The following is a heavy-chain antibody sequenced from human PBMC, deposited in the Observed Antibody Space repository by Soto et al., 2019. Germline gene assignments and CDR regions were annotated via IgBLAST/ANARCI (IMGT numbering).Heavy chain of an antibody. J-gene: IGHJ4*02. V-gene: IGHV3-23*01. Sequence: GGSLRLSCAASGFTFSSYAMSWVRQAPGKGLEWVSAISGSGGSTYYADSVKGRFTISRDNSKNTLYLQMNSLRAEDTAVYYCAKMSLIRAHGLGARFDYWGQGTLVTVSS. D-gene: IGHD3-10*01. CDR1: GFTFSSYA. CDR3: AKMSLIRAHGLGARFDY. CDR2: ISGSGGST.